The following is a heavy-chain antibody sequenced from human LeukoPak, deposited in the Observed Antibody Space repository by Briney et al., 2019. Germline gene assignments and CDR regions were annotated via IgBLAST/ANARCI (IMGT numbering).Heavy chain of an antibody. CDR3: ARARYCSGGSCYSRWAYFDY. J-gene: IGHJ4*02. V-gene: IGHV1-18*01. D-gene: IGHD2-15*01. Sequence: ASVKVSCKASGYTFTSYGISWVRQAPGQGLGWMGWISAYNGNTNYAQKLQGRVTMTTDTSTSTAYMELRSLRSDDTAVYYCARARYCSGGSCYSRWAYFDYWGQGTLVTVS. CDR2: ISAYNGNT. CDR1: GYTFTSYG.